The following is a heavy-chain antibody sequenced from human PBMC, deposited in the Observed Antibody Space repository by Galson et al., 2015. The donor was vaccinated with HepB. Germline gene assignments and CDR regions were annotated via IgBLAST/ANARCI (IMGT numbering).Heavy chain of an antibody. CDR1: GGSISTDY. D-gene: IGHD2-15*01. Sequence: ETLSLTCTVSGGSISTDYWNWIRQAPGKGLEWIGYISYGGSTNYSPSLKSRVAISVDTSQNQFSLELYSVTAADAAVYYCARKTPEAYCSGGSSCFLYFDYWGQGSLVTVSS. CDR2: ISYGGST. V-gene: IGHV4-59*01. CDR3: ARKTPEAYCSGGSSCFLYFDY. J-gene: IGHJ4*02.